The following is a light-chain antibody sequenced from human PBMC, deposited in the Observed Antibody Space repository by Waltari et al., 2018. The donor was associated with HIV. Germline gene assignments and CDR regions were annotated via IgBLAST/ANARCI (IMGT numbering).Light chain of an antibody. V-gene: IGLV2-14*01. J-gene: IGLJ3*02. CDR3: NSFTNSGTLE. Sequence: QSALTQPASVSGSPGQSITISCTGASSNIGTSKYVSWYLQRPGKAPQIIIYEVTNRPSGVSERFSGSKSGNTASLTISRLQPEDEAVYFCNSFTNSGTLEFGGGTKLTVL. CDR1: SSNIGTSKY. CDR2: EVT.